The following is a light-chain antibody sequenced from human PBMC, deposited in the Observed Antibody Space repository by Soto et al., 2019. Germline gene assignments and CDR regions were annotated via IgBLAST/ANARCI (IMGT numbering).Light chain of an antibody. J-gene: IGKJ1*01. CDR3: QQYYSPLAT. CDR1: QIVLYSSNNKNY. CDR2: WAS. V-gene: IGKV4-1*01. Sequence: DIVMTQSQDSLAVSLGERATINCKDSQIVLYSSNNKNYLAWYTQKPGQPPKLLIYWASTRESGVPDLFSGSGSGTDFALTISGLRAEDVAVYYCQQYYSPLATFGHGTKVEIK.